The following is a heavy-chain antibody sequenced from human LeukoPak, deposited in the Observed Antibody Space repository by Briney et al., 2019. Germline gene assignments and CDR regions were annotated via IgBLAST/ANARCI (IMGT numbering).Heavy chain of an antibody. CDR1: GFTFNTYG. CDR3: AREGSLHHSGDYYLSWFDP. J-gene: IGHJ5*02. Sequence: ASVKVSCKTSGFTFNTYGIPWVRQAPGQGLEWMGWISAYNGNTNYAQNLQDRVTMTTDKSTTTAYMELSGLRSDDTAVYYCAREGSLHHSGDYYLSWFDPWGQGTLVTVSS. V-gene: IGHV1-18*01. D-gene: IGHD3-22*01. CDR2: ISAYNGNT.